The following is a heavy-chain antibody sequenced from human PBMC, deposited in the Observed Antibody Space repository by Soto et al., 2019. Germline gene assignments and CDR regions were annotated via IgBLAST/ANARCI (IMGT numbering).Heavy chain of an antibody. CDR2: FDPEDGET. CDR3: AAGGTRWLHSPGDY. CDR1: GHTLTELS. D-gene: IGHD1-1*01. J-gene: IGHJ4*01. V-gene: IGHV1-24*01. Sequence: QVQLLQSGAEVKKPGASVKVSCKVSGHTLTELSMHWVRQAPGRGLEWMGGFDPEDGETIFAQKFQGRVTMTEDTSTDSTHMELTSLRSEDTAVYYCAAGGTRWLHSPGDYWGHGTLVTISS.